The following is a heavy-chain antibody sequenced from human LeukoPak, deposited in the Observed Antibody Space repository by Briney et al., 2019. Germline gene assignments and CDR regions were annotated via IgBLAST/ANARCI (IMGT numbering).Heavy chain of an antibody. V-gene: IGHV5-10-1*01. D-gene: IGHD6-19*01. J-gene: IGHJ4*02. CDR3: ARLPSMAAVAGDYFDY. CDR2: IDPSDSYT. CDR1: GYSFTSYW. Sequence: GESLKISCKGSGYSFTSYWISWVRQMPRKGLEWMGRIDPSDSYTNYSPSFQGHVTISADKSISTAYQQWSSLKASDTAMYYCARLPSMAAVAGDYFDYWGQGTLVTVSS.